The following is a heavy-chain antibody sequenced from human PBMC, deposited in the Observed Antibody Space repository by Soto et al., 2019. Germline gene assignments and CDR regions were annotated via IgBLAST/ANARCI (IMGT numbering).Heavy chain of an antibody. D-gene: IGHD1-26*01. CDR1: GFTFSSYA. J-gene: IGHJ4*02. Sequence: QVQLVESGGGVVQPGRSLRLSCAASGFTFSSYAMHWVRQAPGKGLEWVAVISYDGSNKYYADSVKGRFTISRDNSKNTRYLQRNSVRAEDTAVYYCERDGASGSYPVDPFAYWGQGTLVTVSS. CDR3: ERDGASGSYPVDPFAY. V-gene: IGHV3-30-3*01. CDR2: ISYDGSNK.